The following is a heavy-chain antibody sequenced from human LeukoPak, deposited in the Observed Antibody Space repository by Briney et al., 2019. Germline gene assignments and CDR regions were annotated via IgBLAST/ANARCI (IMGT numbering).Heavy chain of an antibody. Sequence: GGSLRLSCSASGFTLSNYWIHWVRQAPGKGLVWVSYISSSGSTIYYADSVKGRFTISRDNAKNSLYLQMNSLRAEDTAVYYCAELGITMIGGVWGKGTTVTISS. CDR2: ISSSGSTI. D-gene: IGHD3-10*02. V-gene: IGHV3-48*04. CDR3: AELGITMIGGV. CDR1: GFTLSNYW. J-gene: IGHJ6*04.